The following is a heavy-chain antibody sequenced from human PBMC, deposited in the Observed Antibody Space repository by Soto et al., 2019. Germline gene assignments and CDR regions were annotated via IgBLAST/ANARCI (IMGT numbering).Heavy chain of an antibody. D-gene: IGHD3-3*01. CDR2: LSYDGSNK. J-gene: IGHJ4*02. CDR1: GFTFSSFV. Sequence: QVQLVESGGGVVQPGRSLRLSCAASGFTFSSFVMHWVRQAPGKGLEWVAALSYDGSNKNYADSVKGRFTISRDNSKSTLYLHMNSLTIKDTAVYYCVRDGPRITIYGYGDYWGQGTLVTVSS. V-gene: IGHV3-30*04. CDR3: VRDGPRITIYGYGDY.